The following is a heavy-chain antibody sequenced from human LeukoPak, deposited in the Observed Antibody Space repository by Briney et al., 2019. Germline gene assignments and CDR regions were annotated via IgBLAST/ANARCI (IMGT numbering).Heavy chain of an antibody. V-gene: IGHV4-59*08. Sequence: PSETLSLTCTVSGASISSDYWSWIRQSPGKGLEWIGYIYISGNTNYNPSLKSRVTISIDTSKNQFSLKLNSVTAADTALYYCARHGGSSGWYHFDYWGQGTLVTVSS. CDR2: IYISGNT. CDR1: GASISSDY. D-gene: IGHD6-13*01. CDR3: ARHGGSSGWYHFDY. J-gene: IGHJ4*02.